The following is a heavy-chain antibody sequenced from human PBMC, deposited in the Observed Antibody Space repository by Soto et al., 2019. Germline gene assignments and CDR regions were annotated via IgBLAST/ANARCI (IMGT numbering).Heavy chain of an antibody. Sequence: SVKVSCKASGGTFSSYAISWVRQAPGQGLEWMGGIIPTFDTATYAEKFQGRVMITADESTSTAYMELSSLTSEDTAVYYCARAPRARFVYGMDVWGPGATVTVSS. V-gene: IGHV1-69*13. CDR1: GGTFSSYA. CDR3: ARAPRARFVYGMDV. J-gene: IGHJ6*02. D-gene: IGHD3-10*01. CDR2: IIPTFDTA.